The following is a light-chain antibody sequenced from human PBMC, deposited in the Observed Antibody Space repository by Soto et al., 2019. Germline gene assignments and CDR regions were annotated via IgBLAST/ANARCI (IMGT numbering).Light chain of an antibody. Sequence: EIVLTQSPGTLSLSPGERATLSCRASENVRTFVDWYQQKPGQAPRLLIYGASNRATGIPDRFSGSGSGTDFTLTISRLEPEDFAVYYCQQYGSSGTFGQGTKVDI. V-gene: IGKV3-20*01. J-gene: IGKJ1*01. CDR1: ENVRTF. CDR2: GAS. CDR3: QQYGSSGT.